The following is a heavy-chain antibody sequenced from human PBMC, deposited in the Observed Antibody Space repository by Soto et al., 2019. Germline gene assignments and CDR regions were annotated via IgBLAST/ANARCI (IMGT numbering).Heavy chain of an antibody. J-gene: IGHJ4*02. CDR3: AKKASSAMATTTH. Sequence: PGGSLRLSCAASGFPFSIYGMHLVRQSPGKGLEWVAVISYDGSNKYYADSVKGRFTISRDNSKNTLYLQMNSLRAEDTAVYYCAKKASSAMATTTHWAQGTLVTVFS. CDR2: ISYDGSNK. D-gene: IGHD1-1*01. CDR1: GFPFSIYG. V-gene: IGHV3-30*18.